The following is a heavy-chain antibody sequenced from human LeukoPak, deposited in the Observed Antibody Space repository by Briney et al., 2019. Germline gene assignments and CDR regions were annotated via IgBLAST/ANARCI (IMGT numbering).Heavy chain of an antibody. V-gene: IGHV4-34*01. CDR3: ARGTHYFDY. CDR1: GGSLSGYY. Sequence: SETLSLTCAVYGGSLSGYYWSWIRQPPGKGLEWIGEINHSGSTNYNPSLKSRVTISVDTSKNQFSLRLSSVTAADTAVYYCARGTHYFDYWGQGTLVTVSS. J-gene: IGHJ4*02. CDR2: INHSGST.